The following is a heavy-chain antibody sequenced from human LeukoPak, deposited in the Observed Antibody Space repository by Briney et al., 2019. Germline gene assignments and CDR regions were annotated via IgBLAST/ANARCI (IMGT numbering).Heavy chain of an antibody. Sequence: ASVKVSCKASGGTFSSYAISWVRQAPGQGLEWMGRIIPILGIANYAQKFQGRVTITADKSTSTAYMELSSLRSEGTAVYYCAGDIIVVVPAAIRENWFDPWGQGTLVAVSS. D-gene: IGHD2-2*02. CDR3: AGDIIVVVPAAIRENWFDP. CDR2: IIPILGIA. CDR1: GGTFSSYA. V-gene: IGHV1-69*04. J-gene: IGHJ5*02.